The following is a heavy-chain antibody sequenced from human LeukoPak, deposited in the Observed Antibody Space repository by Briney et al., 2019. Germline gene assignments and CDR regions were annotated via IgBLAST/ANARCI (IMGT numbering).Heavy chain of an antibody. Sequence: RASETLSLTCTVSGYSISSGYYWGWIRQPPGKGLEWIGSIYHSGSTYYNPSLKSRVTISVDTSKNQFSLKLSSVTAADTAVYYCARVWYYDSSGYYSYYFDYWGQGTLVTVSS. V-gene: IGHV4-38-2*02. CDR3: ARVWYYDSSGYYSYYFDY. CDR2: IYHSGST. D-gene: IGHD3-22*01. CDR1: GYSISSGYY. J-gene: IGHJ4*02.